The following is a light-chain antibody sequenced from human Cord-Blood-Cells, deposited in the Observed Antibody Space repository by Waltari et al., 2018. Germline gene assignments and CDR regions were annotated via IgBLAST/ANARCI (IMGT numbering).Light chain of an antibody. CDR2: WAS. CDR1: QSVLYSSNNKNY. J-gene: IGKJ2*01. V-gene: IGKV4-1*01. CDR3: QQYYSTPYT. Sequence: DIVMTQSPDSLAVSLGERATSNCKSSQSVLYSSNNKNYLAWYQQKPGQPPKLLIYWASTRESGVPDRFSGSGSGTDVALTISSLQAEDVAVYDCQQYYSTPYTFGQGTKLEIK.